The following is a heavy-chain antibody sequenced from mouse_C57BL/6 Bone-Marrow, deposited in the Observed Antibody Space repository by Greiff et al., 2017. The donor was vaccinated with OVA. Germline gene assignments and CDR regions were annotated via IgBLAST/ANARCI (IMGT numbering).Heavy chain of an antibody. CDR1: GFTFSDYG. Sequence: EVQLQESGGGLVKPGGSLKLSCAASGFTFSDYGMHWVRQAPEKGLEWVAYISSGSSTIYYADTVKGRFTISRDNAKNTLFLQMTSLRSEDTAMYYGARSRPFDGAMDYWGQGTAVTVSA. CDR2: ISSGSSTI. J-gene: IGHJ4*01. V-gene: IGHV5-17*01. CDR3: ARSRPFDGAMDY.